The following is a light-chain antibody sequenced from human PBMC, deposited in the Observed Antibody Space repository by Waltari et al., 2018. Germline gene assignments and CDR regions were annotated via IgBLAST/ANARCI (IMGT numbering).Light chain of an antibody. Sequence: QSALTQPASVSGSPGQSITISCTGTSSDVGGYNHVSWYQQDPGKVPKLIIYDVSERPSGVSDRFSSSKSGNTASLTISGVQAEDETDYYCSSYTNRNTLIFGGGTKLTVL. CDR3: SSYTNRNTLI. CDR2: DVS. CDR1: SSDVGGYNH. V-gene: IGLV2-14*01. J-gene: IGLJ2*01.